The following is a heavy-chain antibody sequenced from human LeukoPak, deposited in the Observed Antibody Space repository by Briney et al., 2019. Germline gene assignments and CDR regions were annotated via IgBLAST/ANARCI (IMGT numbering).Heavy chain of an antibody. CDR1: GFTFSSYA. Sequence: PGGSLRLSCAASGFTFSSYAMSWVRQAPGKGLEWVSAISGSGGSTYYADSVKGRFTISRENAKNSLYLQMNSLRAGDTAVYYCARGDGMDVWGKGTTVTVSS. J-gene: IGHJ6*04. D-gene: IGHD5-24*01. CDR2: ISGSGGST. V-gene: IGHV3-23*01. CDR3: ARGDGMDV.